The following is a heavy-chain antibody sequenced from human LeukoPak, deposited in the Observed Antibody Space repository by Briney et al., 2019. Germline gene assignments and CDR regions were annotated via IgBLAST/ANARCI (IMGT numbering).Heavy chain of an antibody. Sequence: GGSLRLSCAASGFTFSSYGMHWVRQAPGKGLEWVAVISYDGGNKYYTDSVKGRFTISRDNSKNTLHLQTSSLRPEDTGIYYCAHIRLGELSTFDYWGRGTVVTISS. D-gene: IGHD3-16*02. J-gene: IGHJ4*02. CDR3: AHIRLGELSTFDY. V-gene: IGHV3-30*03. CDR1: GFTFSSYG. CDR2: ISYDGGNK.